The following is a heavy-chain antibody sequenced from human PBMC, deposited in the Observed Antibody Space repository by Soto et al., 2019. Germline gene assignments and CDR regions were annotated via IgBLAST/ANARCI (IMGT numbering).Heavy chain of an antibody. V-gene: IGHV4-34*01. J-gene: IGHJ6*03. CDR1: GGSFSGYY. D-gene: IGHD3-10*01. Sequence: QVQLQQWGAGLLKPSETLSLTCAVYGGSFSGYYWSWIRQPPGKGLEWIGEINHSGSTNYNPSLKSRVTISVDTSKNQFSLKLSSVTAADTAVYYCARYGSGSYYQLYYYYYMDVWGKGTTVTVSS. CDR3: ARYGSGSYYQLYYYYYMDV. CDR2: INHSGST.